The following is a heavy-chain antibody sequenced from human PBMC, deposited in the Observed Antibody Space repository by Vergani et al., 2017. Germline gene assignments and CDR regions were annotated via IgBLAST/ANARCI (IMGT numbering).Heavy chain of an antibody. V-gene: IGHV4-39*07. Sequence: QLQLQESGPGLVMPSEILSLSCTVSGGSIISRSDYWGWLRQPPGKGLEWIGSIYYSGSTYHNPSRKSRVIIAVDTSKNQFSLKLSSVTAADTAVYYCARSDPDCSSTSCLRNWYFDLWGRGTLVTVSS. J-gene: IGHJ2*01. D-gene: IGHD2-2*01. CDR2: IYYSGST. CDR3: ARSDPDCSSTSCLRNWYFDL. CDR1: GGSIISRSDY.